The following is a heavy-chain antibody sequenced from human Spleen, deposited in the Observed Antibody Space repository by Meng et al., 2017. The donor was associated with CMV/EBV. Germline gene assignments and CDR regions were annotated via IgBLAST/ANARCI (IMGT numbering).Heavy chain of an antibody. CDR1: GGYVRSGASS. J-gene: IGHJ4*02. Sequence: VNCSVSGGYVRSGASSWTWVRQHPGKGLEWIGYISHRGSTLYNPSLESRLTISVDTSMNQFSLTLTSVSAADTAVYYCAGAGRTFEYWGQGALVTVSS. D-gene: IGHD1-14*01. CDR2: ISHRGST. CDR3: AGAGRTFEY. V-gene: IGHV4-31*03.